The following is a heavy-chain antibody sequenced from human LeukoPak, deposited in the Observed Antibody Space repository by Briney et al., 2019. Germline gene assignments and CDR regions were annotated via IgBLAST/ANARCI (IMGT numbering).Heavy chain of an antibody. CDR3: ATRSIYYYYGMDV. J-gene: IGHJ6*02. CDR2: IYYSGST. Sequence: PSETLSLTCTVSGGSISSYYWSWIRQPPGKGLERIGYIYYSGSTNYNPSLKSRVTISVDTSKNQFSLKLSSVTAADTAVYYCATRSIYYYYGMDVWGQGTTVTVSS. D-gene: IGHD3-9*01. V-gene: IGHV4-59*08. CDR1: GGSISSYY.